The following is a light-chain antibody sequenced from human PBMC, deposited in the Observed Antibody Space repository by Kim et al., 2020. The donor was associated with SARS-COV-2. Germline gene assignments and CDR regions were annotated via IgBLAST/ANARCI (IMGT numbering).Light chain of an antibody. V-gene: IGLV3-1*01. J-gene: IGLJ1*01. Sequence: SYELTQPPSMSVSPGQTASITCSGDKLGDRFVAWYQQKPGQSPVLVMYQDYKRPSGIPERFSGSNSGNTATLTISGTQAMDEADYYCQAWDSTFYVFGTGTRSPS. CDR1: KLGDRF. CDR3: QAWDSTFYV. CDR2: QDY.